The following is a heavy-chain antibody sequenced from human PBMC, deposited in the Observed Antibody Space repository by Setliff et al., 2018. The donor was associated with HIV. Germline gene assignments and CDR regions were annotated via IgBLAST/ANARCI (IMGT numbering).Heavy chain of an antibody. V-gene: IGHV3-7*03. CDR1: GFTFSDFW. J-gene: IGHJ4*02. CDR2: ISPEGNKK. CDR3: AGVVRLVRGVIITLYYFDY. Sequence: GSLRLSCAASGFTFSDFWMYWVRQAPGKGLEWVANISPEGNKKYYVGSVKGRFTSSRDNAESSLFLQMSGLRPEDTAVYYCAGVVRLVRGVIITLYYFDYWGQGTLVTVSS. D-gene: IGHD3-10*01.